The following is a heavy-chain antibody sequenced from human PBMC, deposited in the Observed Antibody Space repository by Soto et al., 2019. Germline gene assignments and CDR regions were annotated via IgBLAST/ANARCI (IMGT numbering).Heavy chain of an antibody. J-gene: IGHJ6*02. CDR2: ISYDGNNK. V-gene: IGHV3-30-3*01. Sequence: QVQLVESGGGVVQPGRSLRLSCAVSGFTFSSYVMYWVRQAPGRGLEWVAVISYDGNNKYYADSVKGRFTISRDNSKNTLYLQMNSLRAGDTAVYYCARAGCDGGTCYTLVGLRYGMDVWGQGTTVTVSS. CDR1: GFTFSSYV. CDR3: ARAGCDGGTCYTLVGLRYGMDV. D-gene: IGHD2-15*01.